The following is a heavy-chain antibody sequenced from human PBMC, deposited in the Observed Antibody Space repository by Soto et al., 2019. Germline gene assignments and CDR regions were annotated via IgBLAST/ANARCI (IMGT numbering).Heavy chain of an antibody. CDR2: ISYDGSNK. Sequence: PWGSIRLSCAASGLTFSSYGMHWVRQAPGKGLEWVAVISYDGSNKYYADSVKGRFTISRDNSKNTLYLQMNSLRAEDTAVYYCAKDGISTSIFYDYWGQGTLVTVSS. V-gene: IGHV3-30*18. CDR3: AKDGISTSIFYDY. J-gene: IGHJ4*02. CDR1: GLTFSSYG. D-gene: IGHD2-2*01.